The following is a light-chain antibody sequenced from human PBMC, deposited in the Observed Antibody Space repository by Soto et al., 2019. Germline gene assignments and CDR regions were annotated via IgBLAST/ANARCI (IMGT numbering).Light chain of an antibody. CDR3: QSYDSSLTADV. Sequence: QSVLTQPPSVSGAPGQGVAISCTGSSSNIGAGNAVHWYQQLPGTAPKLLIYADANRPAGVPDRFSGSKSGTSASLAITGLQADDEADYYCQSYDSSLTADVFGPGTKVTVL. V-gene: IGLV1-40*01. J-gene: IGLJ1*01. CDR1: SSNIGAGNA. CDR2: ADA.